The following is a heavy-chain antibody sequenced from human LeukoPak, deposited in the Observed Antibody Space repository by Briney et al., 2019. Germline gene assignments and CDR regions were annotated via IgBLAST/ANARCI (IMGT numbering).Heavy chain of an antibody. Sequence: GGSLRLSCAASGFTFSSYSMYWVRQAPGKGLEWVSFISSGSNCIYYIDSVKGRFTISRDNAKNSLYLQMNSLRVEDTAIYYCARVGCSGGTCYDYWGQGTLVTVSS. J-gene: IGHJ4*02. V-gene: IGHV3-21*01. CDR1: GFTFSSYS. D-gene: IGHD2-15*01. CDR2: ISSGSNCI. CDR3: ARVGCSGGTCYDY.